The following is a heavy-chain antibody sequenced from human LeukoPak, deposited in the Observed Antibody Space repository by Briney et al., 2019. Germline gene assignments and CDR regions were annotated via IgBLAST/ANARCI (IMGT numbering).Heavy chain of an antibody. Sequence: SQTLSLTCAISGDSVSSNSAAWNWIRQSPSRGLEWLGRTYYRSKWYDAYAESVGSRITIKPDTSRNQFSLQLDSVTPEDTAVYFCARGHGGYIDSWGQGTLVTVSS. CDR1: GDSVSSNSAA. D-gene: IGHD5-12*01. CDR3: ARGHGGYIDS. CDR2: TYYRSKWYD. J-gene: IGHJ4*02. V-gene: IGHV6-1*01.